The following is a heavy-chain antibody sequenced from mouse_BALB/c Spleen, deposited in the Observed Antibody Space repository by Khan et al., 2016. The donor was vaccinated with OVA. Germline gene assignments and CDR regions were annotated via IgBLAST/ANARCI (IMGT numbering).Heavy chain of an antibody. D-gene: IGHD1-3*01. J-gene: IGHJ3*01. CDR1: GYSFTNYL. CDR2: IFPGNSDT. V-gene: IGHV1-5*01. Sequence: VQLQQSGTVLARPGASVKMSCKASGYSFTNYLIHWVKQRPGQGLEWIGDIFPGNSDTNYNQKFKDKAKLTADTSASAAFMEISSPTNEDSAVYYCTRGGYSSFAFWGQGTLVTVSA. CDR3: TRGGYSSFAF.